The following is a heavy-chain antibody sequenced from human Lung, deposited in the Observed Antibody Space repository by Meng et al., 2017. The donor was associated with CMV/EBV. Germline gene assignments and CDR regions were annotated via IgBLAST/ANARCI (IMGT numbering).Heavy chain of an antibody. CDR1: GFPFSNYW. CDR2: INQDGSEK. CDR3: VRGSGREWFDS. V-gene: IGHV3-7*04. J-gene: IGHJ5*01. Sequence: LTCAASGFPFSNYWMSWVRQAPGKGLEWVASINQDGSEKHYMDSVKGRFTISRDNAKNALYLEMNSLRAEDTALYFCVRGSGREWFDSWGQGTLVTVSS. D-gene: IGHD2-15*01.